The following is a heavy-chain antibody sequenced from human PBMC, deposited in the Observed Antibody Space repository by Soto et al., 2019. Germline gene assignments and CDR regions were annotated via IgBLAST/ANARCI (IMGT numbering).Heavy chain of an antibody. J-gene: IGHJ3*02. D-gene: IGHD3-22*01. Sequence: SVKVSCRASGRTFSSYAISWVRQAPGQGLEWMGVIIPIFGTANYAQKFQGRVTITAYKSESTAYIELSSLRSEDTAVYYCGSGGYASSGYVIVAFDIWG. CDR1: GRTFSSYA. CDR2: IIPIFGTA. CDR3: GSGGYASSGYVIVAFDI. V-gene: IGHV1-69*06.